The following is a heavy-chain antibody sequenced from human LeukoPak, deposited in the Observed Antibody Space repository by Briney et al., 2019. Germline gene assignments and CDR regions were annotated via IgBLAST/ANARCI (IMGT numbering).Heavy chain of an antibody. D-gene: IGHD3-22*01. J-gene: IGHJ5*02. Sequence: PSETLSLTCAVNGGSFSGYYWGWIRQPPGKGLEWIGSIYYSGSTYYNPSLKSRVTISVDTSKNQFSLKLSSVTAADTAVYYCASLSIVVVYNWFDPWGQGTLVTVSS. V-gene: IGHV4-39*01. CDR3: ASLSIVVVYNWFDP. CDR1: GGSFSGYY. CDR2: IYYSGST.